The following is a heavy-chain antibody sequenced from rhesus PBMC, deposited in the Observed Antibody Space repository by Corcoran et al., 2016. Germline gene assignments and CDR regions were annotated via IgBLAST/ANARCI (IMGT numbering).Heavy chain of an antibody. CDR3: ARHLGVSYHIDY. Sequence: QVQLQESGPGLVKPSETLSPTCAVSGGSTRRSYYYWSRIPQAPGKGVAWFGDISCSGTPSNNPSLKGRVTISRDTSKTQFSLKLTSVTAADTAVYYGARHLGVSYHIDYWGQGVLVTVSS. D-gene: IGHD3-16*01. CDR1: GGSTRRSYYY. J-gene: IGHJ4*01. CDR2: ISCSGTP. V-gene: IGHV4-122*01.